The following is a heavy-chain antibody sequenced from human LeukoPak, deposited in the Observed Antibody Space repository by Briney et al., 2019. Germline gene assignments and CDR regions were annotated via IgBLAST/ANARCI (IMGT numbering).Heavy chain of an antibody. Sequence: ASVKVSCKASGYTFISYDINWVRQATGQGLEWMGWMNPNSGNTSYAQKFKGKVTMTTNTSISTAYMELSSLRSEDTAVYYCARRGATSPPNIYCGGDCYTRNWFDPWGQGTQVTVSS. D-gene: IGHD2-21*01. V-gene: IGHV1-8*01. J-gene: IGHJ5*02. CDR2: MNPNSGNT. CDR1: GYTFISYD. CDR3: ARRGATSPPNIYCGGDCYTRNWFDP.